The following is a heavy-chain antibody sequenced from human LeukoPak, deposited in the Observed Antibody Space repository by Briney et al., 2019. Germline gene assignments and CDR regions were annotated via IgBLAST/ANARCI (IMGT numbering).Heavy chain of an antibody. CDR3: ARDYQTEAPDY. J-gene: IGHJ4*02. CDR1: GYTFSDYY. V-gene: IGHV1-2*02. CDR2: INPNSGVT. Sequence: GASVKISCKASGYTFSDYYMHWVRQAPGQGLEWMGWINPNSGVTEYAQKFQGRVTMTRDTSISTAYMELSSLRSDDTAILYCARDYQTEAPDYWGQGTLVTVSS.